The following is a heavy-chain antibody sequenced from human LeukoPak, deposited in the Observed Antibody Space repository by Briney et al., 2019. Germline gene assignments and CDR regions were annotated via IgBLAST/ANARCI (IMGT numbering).Heavy chain of an antibody. Sequence: SETLSLTCAVYGGSFSEYYWTWIRQPPGKGPEGIGEINHRGGTNYKPSLNSRVTISVDTSKNQFSLKLSSVSAADTATYYCARGYYMVRGVAAEMDVWGKGTTVTVSS. CDR2: INHRGGT. D-gene: IGHD3-10*01. CDR3: ARGYYMVRGVAAEMDV. CDR1: GGSFSEYY. V-gene: IGHV4-34*01. J-gene: IGHJ6*04.